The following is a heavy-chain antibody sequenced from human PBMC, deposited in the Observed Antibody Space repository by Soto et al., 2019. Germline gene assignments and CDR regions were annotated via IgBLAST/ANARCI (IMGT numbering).Heavy chain of an antibody. Sequence: PGGSLRLSCAASGFTFNSYWMGWVRQAPGKGLEWVANINQDGGEKDYVDSVKGRFTISRDNAKNSLYLQMNSLRAEDTAVYYCARSWSRTTVADYWGHGTPVTVSS. J-gene: IGHJ4*01. CDR2: INQDGGEK. V-gene: IGHV3-7*03. CDR3: ARSWSRTTVADY. CDR1: GFTFNSYW. D-gene: IGHD4-17*01.